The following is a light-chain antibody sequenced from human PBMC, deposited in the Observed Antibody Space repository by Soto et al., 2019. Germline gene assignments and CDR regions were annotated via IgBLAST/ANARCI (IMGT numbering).Light chain of an antibody. J-gene: IGKJ4*01. Sequence: EIVMTQSPATLSVSPGERATHSCRASQSVSSNLAWYQQKPGQATRRLNYGASTRATGIPARFSGSGSGTEFTLTISSLQSEDFAVYYCQQYNNWPLPFGGGTKVEIK. CDR2: GAS. CDR3: QQYNNWPLP. V-gene: IGKV3-15*01. CDR1: QSVSSN.